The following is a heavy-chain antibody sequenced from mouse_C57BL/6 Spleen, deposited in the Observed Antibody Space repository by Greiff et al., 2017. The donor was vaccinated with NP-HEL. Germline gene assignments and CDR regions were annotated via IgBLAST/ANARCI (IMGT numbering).Heavy chain of an antibody. J-gene: IGHJ1*02. CDR1: GYSFPTYS. D-gene: IGHD1-1*01. V-gene: IGHV2-3*01. Sequence: VLLQQSGPCLVPPSPTLSIPCTASGYSFPTYSVNWVGQPPGKGLEWLGVIWGDGSTNYHSALISRLSISTDNSESQVFLKLNSQQPDDSSTYYGDNEMRHCLATRRCGESTPVTDSS. CDR3: DNEMRHCLATRR. CDR2: IWGDGST.